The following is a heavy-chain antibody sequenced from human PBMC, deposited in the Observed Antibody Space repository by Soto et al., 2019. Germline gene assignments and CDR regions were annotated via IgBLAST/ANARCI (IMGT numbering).Heavy chain of an antibody. Sequence: LILSGDASDFIFSSYAMSWVSQAPGSGVHGVSEITDCSAYTSYIASMKGRLTISRDNYKNTPYLQLHSLRADDAAVYFCAKEQTTGAHCALDPWGQGTLVTVSS. V-gene: IGHV3-23*01. J-gene: IGHJ5*02. CDR2: ITDCSAYT. CDR1: DFIFSSYA. CDR3: AKEQTTGAHCALDP. D-gene: IGHD2-21*01.